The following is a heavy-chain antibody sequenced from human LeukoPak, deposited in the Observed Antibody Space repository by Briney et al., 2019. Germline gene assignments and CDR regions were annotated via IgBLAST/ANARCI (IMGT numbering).Heavy chain of an antibody. V-gene: IGHV3-23*01. D-gene: IGHD1-26*01. CDR1: GFTFGDYA. Sequence: GGSLRLSCTTSGFTFGDYAMSWVRQAPGKGLEWVSSISSSGGSTYYADSVKGRFTISRDSSKNTLYLQMNSLRAEDTAVYYCAKDTRSYGRDVWGQGTTVTVSS. CDR3: AKDTRSYGRDV. CDR2: ISSSGGST. J-gene: IGHJ6*02.